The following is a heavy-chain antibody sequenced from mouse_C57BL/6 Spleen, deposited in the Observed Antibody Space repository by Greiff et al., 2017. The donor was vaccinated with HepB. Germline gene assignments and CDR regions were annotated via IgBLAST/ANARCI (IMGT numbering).Heavy chain of an antibody. CDR3: ARSKTGNDY. D-gene: IGHD4-1*01. V-gene: IGHV1-81*01. CDR2: IYPRSGNT. CDR1: GYTFTSYG. J-gene: IGHJ2*01. Sequence: QVQLQQSGAELARPGASVKLSCKASGYTFTSYGISWVKQRTGQGLEWIGEIYPRSGNTYYNEKFKGKATLTADKSSSTAYMELRSLTSEDSAVYFCARSKTGNDYWGQGTTLTVSS.